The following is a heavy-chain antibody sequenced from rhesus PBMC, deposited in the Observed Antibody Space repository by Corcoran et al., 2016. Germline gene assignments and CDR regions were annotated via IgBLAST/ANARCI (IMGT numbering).Heavy chain of an antibody. CDR2: IYGSSGST. CDR1: GGSISSNY. V-gene: IGHV4-160*01. D-gene: IGHD2-27*01. Sequence: QVQLQESGPGLVKPSETLSLTCAVSGGSISSNYWSCIRQPPGKGLERIGDIYGSSGSTYYNPSLKRVVTSDTDTRKNLLSAELSSVIAAEPAVYYCGGEDGIYSYASDFWGQGRRVTGSS. CDR3: GGEDGIYSYASDF. J-gene: IGHJ3*01.